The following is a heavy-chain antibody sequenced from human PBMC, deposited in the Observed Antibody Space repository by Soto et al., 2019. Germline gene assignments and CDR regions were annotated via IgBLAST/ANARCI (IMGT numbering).Heavy chain of an antibody. CDR2: IKPDGRER. CDR3: SRSLDS. Sequence: GGSLRLSCAASGSTFSNFWMDWVRQAPGKGLEWVANIKPDGRERHYVDSVRGRFTISRDNAENSLYLQMSSLTAEDSALYYCSRSLDSWGQGTRVTVSS. V-gene: IGHV3-7*01. CDR1: GSTFSNFW. J-gene: IGHJ4*02.